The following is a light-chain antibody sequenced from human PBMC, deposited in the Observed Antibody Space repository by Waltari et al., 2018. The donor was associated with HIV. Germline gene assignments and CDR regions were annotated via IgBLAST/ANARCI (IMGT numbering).Light chain of an antibody. CDR3: QQYDSFPST. CDR1: QTISTW. CDR2: KAS. J-gene: IGKJ2*01. V-gene: IGKV1-5*03. Sequence: DIQMTQSPSIVSASLGDRVTITCRASQTISTWLAWYQQRPGKAHDLLIYKASTLEGGVPSRFSGSGSGTEFTLSISNLQSNDSATYYCQQYDSFPSTFGQGTKLEI.